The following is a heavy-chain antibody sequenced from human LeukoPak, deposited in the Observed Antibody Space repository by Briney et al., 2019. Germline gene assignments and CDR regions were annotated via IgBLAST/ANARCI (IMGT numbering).Heavy chain of an antibody. D-gene: IGHD6-13*01. CDR2: ISYDGSNK. Sequence: PGGSLRLSCAASGFTFRSYWMHWVRQAPGKGLEWVAVISYDGSNKYYADSVKGRFTISRDNSKNTLYLQMNSLRAEDTAVYYCVRIAAAGAALDIWGQGAMVTVSS. CDR3: VRIAAAGAALDI. CDR1: GFTFRSYW. J-gene: IGHJ3*02. V-gene: IGHV3-30*03.